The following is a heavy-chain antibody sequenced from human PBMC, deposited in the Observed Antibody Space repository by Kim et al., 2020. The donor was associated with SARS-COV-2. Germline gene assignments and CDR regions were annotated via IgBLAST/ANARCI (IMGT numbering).Heavy chain of an antibody. CDR1: GGSISSYY. V-gene: IGHV4-59*13. J-gene: IGHJ6*02. D-gene: IGHD6-6*01. CDR3: ARVGVGSSSPAPLWAYYYYGMDV. Sequence: SETLSLTCTVSGGSISSYYWSWIRQPPGKGLEWIGYIYYSGSTNYNPSLKSRVTISVDTSKNQFSLKLSSVTAADTAVYYCARVGVGSSSPAPLWAYYYYGMDVWGQGTAVTVSS. CDR2: IYYSGST.